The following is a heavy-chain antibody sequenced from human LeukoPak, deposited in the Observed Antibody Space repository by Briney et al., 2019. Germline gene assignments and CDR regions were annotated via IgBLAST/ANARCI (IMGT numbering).Heavy chain of an antibody. CDR1: GGSISSYY. Sequence: SETLSLTCTVSGGSISSYYWSWIRQPPGKGLEWIGYIYYSGSTNYNPSLKSRVTISVDTSKNQFSLKLSSVTAADTAVYYCARAYSLYGGNPGFDYWGQGTLVTVPS. V-gene: IGHV4-59*01. CDR2: IYYSGST. D-gene: IGHD4-23*01. CDR3: ARAYSLYGGNPGFDY. J-gene: IGHJ4*02.